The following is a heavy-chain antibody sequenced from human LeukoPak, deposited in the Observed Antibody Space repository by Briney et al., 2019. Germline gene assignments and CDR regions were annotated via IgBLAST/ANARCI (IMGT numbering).Heavy chain of an antibody. CDR2: ISYDGSNK. Sequence: GRSLRLSCAASGFTFSSYGMHWVRQAPGEGLEWGAVISYDGSNKYYADSVKGRFTISRDYSNNTLYLQMNSLRAEDTAVYYCAKDESRYNDPYYFDYWGQGTLVTVSS. D-gene: IGHD1-14*01. CDR3: AKDESRYNDPYYFDY. V-gene: IGHV3-30*18. CDR1: GFTFSSYG. J-gene: IGHJ4*02.